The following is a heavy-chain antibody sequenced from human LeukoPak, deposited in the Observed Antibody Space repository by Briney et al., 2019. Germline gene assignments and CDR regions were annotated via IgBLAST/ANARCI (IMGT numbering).Heavy chain of an antibody. D-gene: IGHD1-7*01. J-gene: IGHJ5*01. CDR1: GFTFDDYA. CDR3: AREGITGSTNWFDC. CDR2: IWSDGSKK. Sequence: PGGSLRLSCAASGFTFDDYAMHWVRQAPGKGLEWVAVIWSDGSKKYYVDSVKGRFTISRDNSKNTLYLQMNSLRAEDTAVYYCAREGITGSTNWFDCWGQGTLVTVSS. V-gene: IGHV3-33*08.